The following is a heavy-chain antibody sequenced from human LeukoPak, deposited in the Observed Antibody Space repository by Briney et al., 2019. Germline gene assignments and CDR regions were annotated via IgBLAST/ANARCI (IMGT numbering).Heavy chain of an antibody. Sequence: GESLKISCQSCGYSFTNHWIGWVRQMPGKGLEWMGVIYPGDSHTRYSPSFQGQVTISADKSISTAYLQWSSLKASDTAMYYCARRDYYGSGSYYGNFDYWGQGTLVTVSS. J-gene: IGHJ4*02. CDR1: GYSFTNHW. D-gene: IGHD3-10*01. CDR2: IYPGDSHT. CDR3: ARRDYYGSGSYYGNFDY. V-gene: IGHV5-51*01.